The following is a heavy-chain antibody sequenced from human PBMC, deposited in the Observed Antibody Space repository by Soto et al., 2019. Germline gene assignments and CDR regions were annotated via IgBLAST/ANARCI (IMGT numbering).Heavy chain of an antibody. Sequence: GGSLRLSCAASGFTFSSYGMHWVRQAPGKGLEGVAVIWYDGINKYYADSVKGRFTISRDNSKNTLYLQMNSLRAEDTAVYYCARDSGTGTTLGYNRFAPWGQGTLVTVSS. D-gene: IGHD1-7*01. CDR2: IWYDGINK. CDR1: GFTFSSYG. V-gene: IGHV3-33*01. J-gene: IGHJ5*02. CDR3: ARDSGTGTTLGYNRFAP.